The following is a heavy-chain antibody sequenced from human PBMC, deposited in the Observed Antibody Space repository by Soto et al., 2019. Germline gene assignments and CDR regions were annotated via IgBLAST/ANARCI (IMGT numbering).Heavy chain of an antibody. CDR2: IIPMLATE. CDR1: GGTFSGYG. D-gene: IGHD2-15*01. Sequence: AASVKVSCKASGGTFSGYGVSWVRKAPGQGLEWMGGIIPMLATENYAQKFQGRVTISADESTRTAYMELRSLRSEDTAVYYCARGEYRLLVGGRPASYHYYYYGMDVWGQGTTVTVSS. J-gene: IGHJ6*02. CDR3: ARGEYRLLVGGRPASYHYYYYGMDV. V-gene: IGHV1-69*13.